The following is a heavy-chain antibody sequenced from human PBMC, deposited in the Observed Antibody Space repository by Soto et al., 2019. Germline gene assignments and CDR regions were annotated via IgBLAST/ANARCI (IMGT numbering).Heavy chain of an antibody. V-gene: IGHV3-35*01. CDR3: KCKTSASYSQYPHFDC. CDR1: AFTFSDSD. CDR2: FSWNGSRA. D-gene: IGHD3-22*01. J-gene: IGHJ4*02. Sequence: GGSLRLSCATSAFTFSDSDMNWVHQAPGKGLECVSGFSWNGSRAHYADSVKGRFIISRDNSRNTLYLQTNSLRAEDTTVYYRKCKTSASYSQYPHFDCWGQGTLVTVSS.